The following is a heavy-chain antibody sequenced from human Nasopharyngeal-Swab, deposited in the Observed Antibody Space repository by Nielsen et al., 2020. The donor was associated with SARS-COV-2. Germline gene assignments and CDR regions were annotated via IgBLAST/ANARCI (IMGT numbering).Heavy chain of an antibody. Sequence: GGSLRLSCAVSGFAVRSNYMSWIRQAPGKGLERVSVIFPGGTIFYADSVRGRFTISRANSKNTLYLQMSSLRYEDTAVYYCAREEVLSDAFDIWGQGTMVTVSS. D-gene: IGHD2-8*01. CDR2: IFPGGTI. J-gene: IGHJ3*02. CDR1: GFAVRSNY. V-gene: IGHV3-66*02. CDR3: AREEVLSDAFDI.